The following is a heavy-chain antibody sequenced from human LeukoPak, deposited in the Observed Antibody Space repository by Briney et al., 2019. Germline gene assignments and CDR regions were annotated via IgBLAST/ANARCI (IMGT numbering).Heavy chain of an antibody. Sequence: ASVKVSCKTSGYTFTNHAINWVRQAPGQRLEWMGWINAGSGYTKYSPRFQGRVTITRDTSATTAYMELSSLRSEDTAVYYCARDAVYYYGSGSYLVDPWGQGTLVTVSS. J-gene: IGHJ5*02. D-gene: IGHD3-10*01. CDR3: ARDAVYYYGSGSYLVDP. V-gene: IGHV1-3*01. CDR2: INAGSGYT. CDR1: GYTFTNHA.